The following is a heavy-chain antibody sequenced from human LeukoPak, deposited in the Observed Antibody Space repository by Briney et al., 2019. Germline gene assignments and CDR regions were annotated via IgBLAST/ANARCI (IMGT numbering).Heavy chain of an antibody. CDR2: INSDGSGT. D-gene: IGHD3-10*01. Sequence: GGSLRLSCAASGLTFSSNWMHWVRQGPGKGLVWVSRINSDGSGTSYADSVKGRFTISRDNAKNSLYLQKNSLRDEDTAVYYCARDPGFGVRKPWGQGTMVTVSS. V-gene: IGHV3-74*01. CDR3: ARDPGFGVRKP. CDR1: GLTFSSNW. J-gene: IGHJ3*01.